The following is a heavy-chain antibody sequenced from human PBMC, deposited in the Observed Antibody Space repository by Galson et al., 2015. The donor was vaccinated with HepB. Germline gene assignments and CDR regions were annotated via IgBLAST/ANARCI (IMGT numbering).Heavy chain of an antibody. Sequence: SLRLSCAASGFTFSSYSMNWVRQAPGKGLEWVSSISSSSSYIYYADSVKGRFTISRDNAKNSLYLQMNSLRAEDTAVYYCARETRPGGLGAFDIWGQGTMVTVSS. CDR2: ISSSSSYI. D-gene: IGHD1-14*01. CDR3: ARETRPGGLGAFDI. V-gene: IGHV3-21*01. CDR1: GFTFSSYS. J-gene: IGHJ3*02.